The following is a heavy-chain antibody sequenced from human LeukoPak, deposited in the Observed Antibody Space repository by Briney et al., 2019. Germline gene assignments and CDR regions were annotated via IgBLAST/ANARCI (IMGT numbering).Heavy chain of an antibody. D-gene: IGHD6-19*01. CDR3: ARAPYSSGWYPHVYYYYGMDV. Sequence: GGSLRLSCAASGFTLNKYAMTWVRQAPGKGLVWVSRINSDGSSTSYADSVKGRFTISRDNAKNTLYLQMNSLRAEDTAVYYCARAPYSSGWYPHVYYYYGMDVWGQGTTVTVSS. CDR2: INSDGSST. CDR1: GFTLNKYA. V-gene: IGHV3-74*01. J-gene: IGHJ6*02.